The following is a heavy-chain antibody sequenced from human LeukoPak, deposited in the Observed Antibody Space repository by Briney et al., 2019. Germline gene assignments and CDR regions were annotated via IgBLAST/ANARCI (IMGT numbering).Heavy chain of an antibody. V-gene: IGHV1-46*01. CDR2: ISPSGGST. CDR3: AKDIDWLAFED. Sequence: AASVKVSCKAFGYTFTSNYMHWVRQAPGQGPEWMGVISPSGGSTTYAQKFQGRVTLTRDMSTSTDYLELSSLRSEDTALYYCAKDIDWLAFEDWGQGTLVTVSS. D-gene: IGHD6-19*01. J-gene: IGHJ4*02. CDR1: GYTFTSNY.